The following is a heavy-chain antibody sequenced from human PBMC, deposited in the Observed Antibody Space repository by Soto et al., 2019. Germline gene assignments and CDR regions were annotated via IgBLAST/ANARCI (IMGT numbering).Heavy chain of an antibody. J-gene: IGHJ4*02. CDR1: GFSFTNFA. V-gene: IGHV3-23*01. CDR3: AKDGAVAGPTFPL. Sequence: GGSLRLSCAASGFSFTNFAMSWVRQAPGKGLEWVAGIGASGDITWYADSVKGRLSISRDNSKNTLYLQLNSLRFEDTAVYYCAKDGAVAGPTFPLWGQGTLVTVS. D-gene: IGHD6-19*01. CDR2: IGASGDIT.